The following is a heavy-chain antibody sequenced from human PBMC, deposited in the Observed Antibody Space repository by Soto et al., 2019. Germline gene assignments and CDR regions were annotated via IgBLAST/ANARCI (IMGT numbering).Heavy chain of an antibody. CDR1: GFTFSSYA. CDR3: AKRRGAGGHFDY. V-gene: IGHV3-23*01. J-gene: IGHJ4*02. CDR2: VSIGGST. Sequence: GGSLRLSCAASGFTFSSYAMGWVRQGPGKGLEWVAVVSIGGSTHYADSVRGRLTISRDNSKNTLSLQMNSLTAEDTAIYFCAKRRGAGGHFDYWGQGALVTVSS. D-gene: IGHD2-15*01.